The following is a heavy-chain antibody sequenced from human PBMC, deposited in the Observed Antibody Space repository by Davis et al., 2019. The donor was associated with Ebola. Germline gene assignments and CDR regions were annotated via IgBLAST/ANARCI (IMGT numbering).Heavy chain of an antibody. CDR2: IYYSGST. V-gene: IGHV4-39*07. CDR1: GGSISSSSYY. J-gene: IGHJ6*02. Sequence: SETLSLTCTVSGGSISSSSYYWGWIRQPPGKGLEWIGSIYYSGSTYYNPSLKSRVTISVDTSKNQFSLKLSSVTAADTAVYYCARALRFSLGMDVWGQGTTVTVSS. CDR3: ARALRFSLGMDV. D-gene: IGHD3-3*01.